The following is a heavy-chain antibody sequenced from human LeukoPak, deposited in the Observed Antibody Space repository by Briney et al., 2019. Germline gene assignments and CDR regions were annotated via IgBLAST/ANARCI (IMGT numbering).Heavy chain of an antibody. CDR2: INPNSGGT. V-gene: IGHV1-2*02. J-gene: IGHJ4*02. CDR1: GYTFTGYY. CDR3: ARPMVRGVIRIFVY. D-gene: IGHD3-10*01. Sequence: ASVKVSCKASGYTFTGYYMHWVRQAPGQGLEWMGWINPNSGGTNYAQKFKGRDTMTRDTSISTAYMELSRLRSDDTAVYYCARPMVRGVIRIFVYWGQGTLVTVSS.